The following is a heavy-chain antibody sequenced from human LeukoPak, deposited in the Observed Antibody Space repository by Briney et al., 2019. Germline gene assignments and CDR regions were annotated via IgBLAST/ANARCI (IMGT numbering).Heavy chain of an antibody. J-gene: IGHJ6*04. CDR3: ARDPHCSSTSCLARGDV. D-gene: IGHD2-2*01. CDR1: GFTFSSYS. Sequence: GGSLRLSCAASGFTFSSYSMNWVRQAPGKGLEWVSYISSSSSTIYYADSVKGRFTISRDNAKNSLYLQMNSLRAEDTAVYYCARDPHCSSTSCLARGDVWGKGTTVTVSS. CDR2: ISSSSSTI. V-gene: IGHV3-48*04.